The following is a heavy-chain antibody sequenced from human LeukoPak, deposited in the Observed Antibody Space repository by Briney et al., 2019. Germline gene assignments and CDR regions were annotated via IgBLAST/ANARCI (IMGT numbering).Heavy chain of an antibody. Sequence: PGGSLRLSCAASGFTFSSYAMSWVRQAPGKGLEWVAVIWYDGSNKYYADSVKGRFTISRDNSKNTLYLQMNSLRAEDTAVYYCARDTRKDFYDFWSGYSNDYWGQGTLVTVSS. CDR1: GFTFSSYA. V-gene: IGHV3-33*08. D-gene: IGHD3-3*01. J-gene: IGHJ4*02. CDR3: ARDTRKDFYDFWSGYSNDY. CDR2: IWYDGSNK.